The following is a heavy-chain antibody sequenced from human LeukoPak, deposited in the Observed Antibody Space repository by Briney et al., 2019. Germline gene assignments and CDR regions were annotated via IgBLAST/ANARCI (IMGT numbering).Heavy chain of an antibody. CDR3: AREMYYYDSSGSKHFDY. D-gene: IGHD3-22*01. CDR2: ISSSGSTI. J-gene: IGHJ4*02. Sequence: PGGSLRLSCAASGFTFSDYYMSWIRQAPGEGLEWVSYISSSGSTIYYADSVKGRLTISRDNAKNSLYLQMNSLRAEDTAVYYCAREMYYYDSSGSKHFDYWGQGTLVTVSS. V-gene: IGHV3-11*01. CDR1: GFTFSDYY.